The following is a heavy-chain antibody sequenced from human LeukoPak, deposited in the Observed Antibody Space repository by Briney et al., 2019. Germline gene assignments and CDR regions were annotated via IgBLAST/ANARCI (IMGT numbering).Heavy chain of an antibody. CDR2: ISAYNGNT. CDR3: ARDRTTMVRGVIKVDY. D-gene: IGHD3-10*01. Sequence: ASVKVSCKASGYTFTSYGISWVRQAPGQGLEWMGWISAYNGNTNYAQKLQGRVTMTTDTSTSTAYMELRSLRSDDTAVYYCARDRTTMVRGVIKVDYWGQGTLVTVSS. V-gene: IGHV1-18*01. CDR1: GYTFTSYG. J-gene: IGHJ4*02.